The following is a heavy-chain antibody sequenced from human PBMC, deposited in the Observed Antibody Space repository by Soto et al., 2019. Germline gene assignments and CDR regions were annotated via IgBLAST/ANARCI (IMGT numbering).Heavy chain of an antibody. V-gene: IGHV3-9*01. CDR3: AKGPKVGYYDSSGYYYDY. CDR2: SSWSSGSI. D-gene: IGHD3-22*01. CDR1: GFSFDDYA. J-gene: IGHJ4*02. Sequence: SCAASGFSFDDYAMHWFRQAPGKGLAWVSGSSWSSGSICYADSVKRRFTISRDTAKNSLYLQLNSLRAEDTALYYCAKGPKVGYYDSSGYYYDYWGQGTLVTVSS.